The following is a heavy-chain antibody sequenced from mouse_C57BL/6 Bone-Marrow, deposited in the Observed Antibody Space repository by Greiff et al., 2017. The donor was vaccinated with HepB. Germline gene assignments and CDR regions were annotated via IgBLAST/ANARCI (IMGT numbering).Heavy chain of an antibody. CDR3: ALSYYVNYLAWFAY. D-gene: IGHD2-10*01. CDR1: GYTFTSYD. Sequence: QVQLQQSGPELVKPGASVKLSCKASGYTFTSYDINWVKQRPGQGLEWIGWIYPRDGSTKYNEKFKGKATLTVDTSSSTAYMELHSLTSEDSAVYFCALSYYVNYLAWFAYWGQGTLVTVSA. J-gene: IGHJ3*01. CDR2: IYPRDGST. V-gene: IGHV1-85*01.